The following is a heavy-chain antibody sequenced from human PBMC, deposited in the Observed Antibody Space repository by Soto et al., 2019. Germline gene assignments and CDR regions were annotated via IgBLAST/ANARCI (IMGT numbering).Heavy chain of an antibody. CDR3: ARLGYCSGGSCYPRPYFDY. J-gene: IGHJ4*02. D-gene: IGHD2-15*01. CDR1: GGSISSYC. CDR2: IYYSGST. Sequence: SETLSLTCTVSGGSISSYCWIWIRQPPGKGLEWIGYIYYSGSTNYNPSLKSRVTISVDTSKNQFSLKLSSVTAADTAVYYCARLGYCSGGSCYPRPYFDYWGQGTLVTVSS. V-gene: IGHV4-59*01.